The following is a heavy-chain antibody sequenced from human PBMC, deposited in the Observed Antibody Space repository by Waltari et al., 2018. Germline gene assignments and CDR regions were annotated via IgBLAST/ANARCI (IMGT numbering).Heavy chain of an antibody. D-gene: IGHD6-19*01. CDR1: GFTVSRYW. CDR3: ARASLSGWDY. CDR2: IKQDGSEK. V-gene: IGHV3-7*04. J-gene: IGHJ4*02. Sequence: EVQLVESGGGLVQHGGSLRLSCAAPGFTVSRYWMCWVRQATGEGLGWVANIKQDGSEKYYVESVKGRCTISRDNAKNSLYLQMNSLRAEDTAVYYCARASLSGWDYWGQGTLVTVSS.